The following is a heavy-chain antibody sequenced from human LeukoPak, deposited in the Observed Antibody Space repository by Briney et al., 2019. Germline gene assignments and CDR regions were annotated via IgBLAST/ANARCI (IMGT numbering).Heavy chain of an antibody. V-gene: IGHV3-7*02. CDR2: IKQDGSEK. D-gene: IGHD3/OR15-3a*01. Sequence: PGGSLRLSCAASGFTFSNFYMSWVRQAPGKGLEWVANIKQDGSEKYYVDSVKGRFTISRDNAKNSLYLQMNSLRAEDTDVYYCARVGRGYYGMDVWGQGTTVTVSS. CDR1: GFTFSNFY. J-gene: IGHJ6*02. CDR3: ARVGRGYYGMDV.